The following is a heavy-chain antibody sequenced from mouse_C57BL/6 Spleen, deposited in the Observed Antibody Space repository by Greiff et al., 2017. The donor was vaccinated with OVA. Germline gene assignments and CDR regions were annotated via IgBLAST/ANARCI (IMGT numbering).Heavy chain of an antibody. D-gene: IGHD2-5*01. Sequence: VQLVESGPELVKPGASVKISCKASGYTFTDYYINWVKQRPGQGLEWIGWIFPGSGSTYYNEKFKGKATLTVDKSSSTAYMLLSSLTSEDSAVYFCADAYYSNSAWFAYWGQGTLVTVSA. CDR2: IFPGSGST. V-gene: IGHV1-75*01. J-gene: IGHJ3*01. CDR1: GYTFTDYY. CDR3: ADAYYSNSAWFAY.